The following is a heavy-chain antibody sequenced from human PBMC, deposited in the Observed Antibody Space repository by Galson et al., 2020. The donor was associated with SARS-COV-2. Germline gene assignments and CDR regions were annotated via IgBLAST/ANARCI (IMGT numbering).Heavy chain of an antibody. CDR1: GGSFNDYY. V-gene: IGHV4-34*01. CDR2: IYDSANT. Sequence: SQTLSLTCAVYGGSFNDYYWSWIRQPPGKGLEWIGYIYDSANTYYNPSLKSRVSISVDRSKNQFSLNLSSVTAADTAVYYCARGQQTELLTPFDFWGQGTLVTVSS. D-gene: IGHD1-26*01. J-gene: IGHJ4*02. CDR3: ARGQQTELLTPFDF.